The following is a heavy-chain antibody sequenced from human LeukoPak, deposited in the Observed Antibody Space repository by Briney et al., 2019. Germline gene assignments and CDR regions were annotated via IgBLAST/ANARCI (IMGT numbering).Heavy chain of an antibody. CDR3: AKDRAGYSYGMFDS. CDR2: IVNSGGST. J-gene: IGHJ4*02. V-gene: IGHV3-23*01. Sequence: AGGSLGLSCVASGFTFSNYAMSWVRQAPGKGLEWVSGIVNSGGSTYYADSVRGRLTISRDNSKKTVYLQMSSLRGDDTAIYYCAKDRAGYSYGMFDSWGQGTLVTVSS. CDR1: GFTFSNYA. D-gene: IGHD5-18*01.